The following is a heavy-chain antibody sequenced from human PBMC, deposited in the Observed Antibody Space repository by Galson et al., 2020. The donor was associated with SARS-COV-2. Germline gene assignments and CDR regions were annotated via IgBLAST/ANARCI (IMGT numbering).Heavy chain of an antibody. D-gene: IGHD2-15*01. CDR2: IYYSGST. CDR3: ARVGRVAAIRGHDAFDI. CDR1: GGSISSYY. Sequence: ASETLSLTCTVSGGSISSYYWSWIRQPPGKGLEWIGYIYYSGSTNYNPSLKSRVTISVDTSKNQFSLKLSSVTAADTAVYYCARVGRVAAIRGHDAFDIWGQGTMVTVSS. V-gene: IGHV4-59*01. J-gene: IGHJ3*02.